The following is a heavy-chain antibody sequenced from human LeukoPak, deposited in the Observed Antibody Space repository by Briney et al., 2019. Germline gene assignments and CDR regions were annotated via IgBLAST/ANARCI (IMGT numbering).Heavy chain of an antibody. CDR1: GGSISGYY. CDR3: ASTSGRVSRDY. D-gene: IGHD1-26*01. J-gene: IGHJ4*02. CDR2: VFYDGST. Sequence: SETLSLTCTVSGGSISGYYWTWVRQPPGKGLEWIGYVFYDGSTNYNPSLESRVTMSVDTSRNYFSLRLTSVTAADTAVYYCASTSGRVSRDYWGQGILVTVSS. V-gene: IGHV4-59*01.